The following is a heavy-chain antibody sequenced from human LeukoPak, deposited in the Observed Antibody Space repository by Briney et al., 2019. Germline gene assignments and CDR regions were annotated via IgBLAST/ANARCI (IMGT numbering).Heavy chain of an antibody. V-gene: IGHV1-46*01. J-gene: IGHJ5*02. CDR2: INPTGGST. CDR1: GYTFTSYY. Sequence: ASVKVSCNASGYTFTSYYMHWVRQAPGQGLEWMGLINPTGGSTGYAQKFQGRVTMTRDMSTSTDYMELSSLRSEDTAIYYCARDNSVGDNAWWFDPWGQGTLVTVSS. D-gene: IGHD1-26*01. CDR3: ARDNSVGDNAWWFDP.